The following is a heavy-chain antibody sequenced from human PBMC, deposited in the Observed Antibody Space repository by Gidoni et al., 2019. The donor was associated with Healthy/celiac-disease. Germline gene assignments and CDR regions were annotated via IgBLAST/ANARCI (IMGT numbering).Heavy chain of an antibody. J-gene: IGHJ4*02. Sequence: EVQLVEAGGGLAQRGRDLSRSCAAHELPCDDYDMHWVRQAAGQGLEWVSGIGLNSGSIVDADSVQGRFTISRDNSKNSLYLQINSLRAEGTALYYCAKDMVPGVSCWYGGTFDYWGQGTLVTVSS. V-gene: IGHV3-9*01. D-gene: IGHD6-19*01. CDR3: AKDMVPGVSCWYGGTFDY. CDR2: IGLNSGSI. CDR1: ELPCDDYD.